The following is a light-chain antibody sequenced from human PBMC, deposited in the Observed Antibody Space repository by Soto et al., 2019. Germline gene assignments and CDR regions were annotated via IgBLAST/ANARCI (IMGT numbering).Light chain of an antibody. J-gene: IGKJ5*01. Sequence: EIVLTQSPATLSLSPLERSTLSWRSSQSVSSYLAWYQQKPGQAPRLLIYDASNRATGIPARFSGSGSGTDFTLTISSLEPEDFAVYYCQQRSSWPLITFGQGTRLEIK. CDR2: DAS. CDR1: QSVSSY. V-gene: IGKV3-11*01. CDR3: QQRSSWPLIT.